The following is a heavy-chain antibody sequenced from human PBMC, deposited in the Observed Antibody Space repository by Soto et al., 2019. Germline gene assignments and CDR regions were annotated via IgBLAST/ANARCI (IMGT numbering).Heavy chain of an antibody. J-gene: IGHJ1*01. CDR2: ISSSSSYI. Sequence: GGSLRLSCAASGFTFSSYGMHWVRQAPGKGLEWVSSISSSSSYIYYADSVKGRFTISRDNAKNSLYLQMNSLRAEDTAVYYCASPGVVVVPAAIAEYFQHWGQGTLVTVSS. D-gene: IGHD2-2*01. CDR3: ASPGVVVVPAAIAEYFQH. CDR1: GFTFSSYG. V-gene: IGHV3-21*01.